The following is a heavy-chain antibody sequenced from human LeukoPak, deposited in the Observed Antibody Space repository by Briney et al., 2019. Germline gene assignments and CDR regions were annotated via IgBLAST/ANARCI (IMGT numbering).Heavy chain of an antibody. V-gene: IGHV1-18*01. CDR3: ARDPALTVPTNWFDP. Sequence: ASVKVSCKASGYTFTSYGISWVRQAPGQGLEWMGWISAYNGNTNYAQKLQGRVTMTTDTSTSTANVELRSLRSDDTAVYYCARDPALTVPTNWFDPWGQGTLVTVSS. CDR2: ISAYNGNT. CDR1: GYTFTSYG. D-gene: IGHD2-2*01. J-gene: IGHJ5*02.